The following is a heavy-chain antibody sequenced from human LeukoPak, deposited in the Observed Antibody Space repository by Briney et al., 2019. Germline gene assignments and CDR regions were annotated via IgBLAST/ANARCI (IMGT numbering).Heavy chain of an antibody. J-gene: IGHJ4*02. CDR1: GFTFSTYA. CDR2: ISGGGDST. V-gene: IGHV3-23*01. D-gene: IGHD5-24*01. Sequence: GGSLRLSCAASGFTFSTYAMNWVRQAPGKGLEWVSGISGGGDSTYCADSVKGRFTISRDNAKNSLYLQMNSLRAEDTAIYYCTRVGYIDEGIDYWGQGTLVTVSS. CDR3: TRVGYIDEGIDY.